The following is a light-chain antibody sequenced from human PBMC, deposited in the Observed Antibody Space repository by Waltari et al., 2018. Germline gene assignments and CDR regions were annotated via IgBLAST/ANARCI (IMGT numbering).Light chain of an antibody. CDR3: QQSYSPPYT. J-gene: IGKJ2*01. Sequence: DIQMTQSPSSLSASVGDSVTMTCRASQFINKYLNWYQQKPGKAPKFLIYAASSLQSGVPSRFRGSGSGTNFTLTISSLQPEDFAIYSCQQSYSPPYTFGQGTKLEVK. V-gene: IGKV1-39*01. CDR2: AAS. CDR1: QFINKY.